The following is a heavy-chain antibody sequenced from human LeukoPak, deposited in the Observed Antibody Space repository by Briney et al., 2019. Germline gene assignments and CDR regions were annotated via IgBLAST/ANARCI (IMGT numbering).Heavy chain of an antibody. CDR1: GGSFSGYY. V-gene: IGHV4-34*01. CDR3: ASRGDGYNYVDWFDP. CDR2: INHSGST. Sequence: SETLSLTCAVYGGSFSGYYWSWIRQPPGKGLEWIGEINHSGSTNYNPSLKSRVTISVDTSKNQFSLMLSSVTAADTAVYYCASRGDGYNYVDWFDPRGQGTLVTVSS. J-gene: IGHJ5*02. D-gene: IGHD5-24*01.